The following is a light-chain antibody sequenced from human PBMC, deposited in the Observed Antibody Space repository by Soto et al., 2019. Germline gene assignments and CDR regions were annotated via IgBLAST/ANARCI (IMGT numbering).Light chain of an antibody. Sequence: EIVMTQSPATLSVSPGEGATLSCRASQSVSSNLAWYQQKPGQPPRLLIYGASTRATGIPARFSGSGSGTEFTLPVSSLQSEDFAVYYCQQYNYWPPTYTFGQGTKLEIK. V-gene: IGKV3-15*01. J-gene: IGKJ2*01. CDR2: GAS. CDR3: QQYNYWPPTYT. CDR1: QSVSSN.